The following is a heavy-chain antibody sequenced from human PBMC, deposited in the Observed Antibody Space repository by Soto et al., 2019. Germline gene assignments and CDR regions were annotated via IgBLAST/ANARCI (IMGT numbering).Heavy chain of an antibody. CDR2: IYYSGST. J-gene: IGHJ4*02. Sequence: PSETLSLTCTVSGGSVSSVNYYWSWIRQPPGKGLEWVGYIYYSGSTNYNPSLKSRVTISVETSKNQFSLKLRSLTAADTAVYYCARVRYFDWLAFDYWGQGTLVTVSS. CDR1: GGSVSSVNYY. D-gene: IGHD3-9*01. CDR3: ARVRYFDWLAFDY. V-gene: IGHV4-61*01.